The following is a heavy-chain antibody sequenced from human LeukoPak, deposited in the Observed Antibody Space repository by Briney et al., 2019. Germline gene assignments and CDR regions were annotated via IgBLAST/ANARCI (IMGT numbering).Heavy chain of an antibody. CDR3: ARVLSVRGVIKLRHRGMDV. CDR1: VGSFSGYY. D-gene: IGHD3-10*01. Sequence: SGSLSLTCAVYVGSFSGYYWSWSPQPPREGVEWSWEINHIVGTNYNPSLKSRVTISVDTSKNKFSLKLSSVTAADTAVYYCARVLSVRGVIKLRHRGMDVWGQGTTVTVSS. CDR2: INHIVGT. V-gene: IGHV4-34*01. J-gene: IGHJ6*02.